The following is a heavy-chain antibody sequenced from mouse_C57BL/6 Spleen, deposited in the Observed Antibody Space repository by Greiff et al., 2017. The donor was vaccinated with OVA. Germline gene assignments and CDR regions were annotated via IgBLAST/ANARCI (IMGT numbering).Heavy chain of an antibody. CDR3: AIYGNYYAMDY. CDR2: ISSGSSTI. D-gene: IGHD2-1*01. Sequence: DVMLVESGGGLVKPGGSLKLSCAASGFTFSDYGMHWVRQAPEKGLEWVAYISSGSSTIYYADTVKGRFTISRDNAKNTLFLQMTSLRSEDTAMYYCAIYGNYYAMDYWGQGTSVTVSS. V-gene: IGHV5-17*01. J-gene: IGHJ4*01. CDR1: GFTFSDYG.